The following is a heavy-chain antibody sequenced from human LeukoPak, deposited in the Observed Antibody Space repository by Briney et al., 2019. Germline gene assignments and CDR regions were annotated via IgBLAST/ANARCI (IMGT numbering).Heavy chain of an antibody. Sequence: PSETLSLTCAVSGYSISSGYYWGWIRQPPGKGLEWIGSIYHSGSTYYNPSLKSRVTISIDTSKNQFSLKLSSVTAADTAVYYWARVLYRSQKDIVVVVAATPDLYNWFDPWGQGTLVTVSS. V-gene: IGHV4-38-2*01. D-gene: IGHD2-15*01. J-gene: IGHJ5*02. CDR1: GYSISSGYY. CDR3: ARVLYRSQKDIVVVVAATPDLYNWFDP. CDR2: IYHSGST.